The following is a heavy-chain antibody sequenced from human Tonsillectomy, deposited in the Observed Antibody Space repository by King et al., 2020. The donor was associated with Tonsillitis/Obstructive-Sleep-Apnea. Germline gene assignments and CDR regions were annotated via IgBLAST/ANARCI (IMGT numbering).Heavy chain of an antibody. J-gene: IGHJ6*03. V-gene: IGHV7-4-1*02. Sequence: VQLVESGSELKKPGASVKVSCKASGYTFTSYAMNWVRQAPGQGLEWMGWINTNTGNPTYAQGFTGRFVFSLDTSVSTAHLQISSLKAEDTALYYCARCGDCSSTSCPKYYYYYMDVWGKGTTVTVSS. CDR2: INTNTGNP. CDR1: GYTFTSYA. D-gene: IGHD2-2*01. CDR3: ARCGDCSSTSCPKYYYYYMDV.